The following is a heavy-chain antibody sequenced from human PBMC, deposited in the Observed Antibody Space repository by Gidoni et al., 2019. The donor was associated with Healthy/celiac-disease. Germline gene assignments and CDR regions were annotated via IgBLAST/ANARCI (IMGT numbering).Heavy chain of an antibody. CDR3: ARSDDGSGWCLGY. D-gene: IGHD6-19*01. V-gene: IGHV4-34*01. J-gene: IGHJ4*02. CDR2: INHSGST. CDR1: GASFSGYY. Sequence: QVQLQQWGAGLLQPSGALSLTCAVYGASFSGYYWSWIRQPPGKGVEWIGEINHSGSTNYNPSLKSRVTISVDTSKNQFSLKLSSVTAADTAVYYCARSDDGSGWCLGYWGQGTLVTVSS.